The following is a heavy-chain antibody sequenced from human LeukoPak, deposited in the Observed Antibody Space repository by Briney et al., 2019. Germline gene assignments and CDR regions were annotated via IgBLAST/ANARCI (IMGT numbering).Heavy chain of an antibody. V-gene: IGHV1-69*04. Sequence: SVKVSCKASGGTFSSYTISWVRQAPGQGLEWMGRIIPILVIANYAQKFQGRVTITADKSTSTAYMELSSLRSEDTAVYYCARDKLGYCSSTSCPGGGDAFDIWGQGTMVTVSS. CDR3: ARDKLGYCSSTSCPGGGDAFDI. D-gene: IGHD2-2*01. CDR2: IIPILVIA. J-gene: IGHJ3*02. CDR1: GGTFSSYT.